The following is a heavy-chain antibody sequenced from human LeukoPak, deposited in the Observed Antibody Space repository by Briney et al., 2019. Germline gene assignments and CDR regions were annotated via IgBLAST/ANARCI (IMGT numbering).Heavy chain of an antibody. CDR1: GFTFSSYS. Sequence: GGSLRLSCAASGFTFSSYSMNWVRQAPGKGLEWVGRTRNEANSYTTEYAASVKGRFTISRDDSKNSLYLQMNSLKTEDTAVYYCARDALDSSGYYYYYYMDVWGKGTTVTISS. D-gene: IGHD3-22*01. J-gene: IGHJ6*03. CDR3: ARDALDSSGYYYYYYMDV. V-gene: IGHV3-72*01. CDR2: TRNEANSYTT.